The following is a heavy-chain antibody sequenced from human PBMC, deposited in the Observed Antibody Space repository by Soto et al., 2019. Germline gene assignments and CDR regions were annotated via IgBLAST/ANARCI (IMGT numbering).Heavy chain of an antibody. CDR1: GGSISSYY. D-gene: IGHD3-3*01. V-gene: IGHV4-59*01. CDR2: IYYSGST. J-gene: IGHJ4*02. Sequence: ASETLSLTCTVSGGSISSYYWSWIRQPPGKGLEWIGYIYYSGSTNYNPSLKSRVTISVDTSKNQFSLKLSSVTAADTAVYYCGRSVKYDFWSGYYHGPTLEYYFDYWGQGTLVTVPQ. CDR3: GRSVKYDFWSGYYHGPTLEYYFDY.